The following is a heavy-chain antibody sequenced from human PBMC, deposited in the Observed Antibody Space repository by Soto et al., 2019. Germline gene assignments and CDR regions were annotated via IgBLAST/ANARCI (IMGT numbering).Heavy chain of an antibody. D-gene: IGHD3-22*01. Sequence: KPSETLSLTCTVSGGSISSGDYYWSWIRQPPGKGLEWIGYIYYSGSTYYNPSLKSRVTISVDTSKNQFSLKLSSVTAADTAVYYCASYTYYYDNRGRLNNWFDPWGKGTLVTVSS. CDR2: IYYSGST. CDR1: GGSISSGDYY. CDR3: ASYTYYYDNRGRLNNWFDP. J-gene: IGHJ5*02. V-gene: IGHV4-30-4*01.